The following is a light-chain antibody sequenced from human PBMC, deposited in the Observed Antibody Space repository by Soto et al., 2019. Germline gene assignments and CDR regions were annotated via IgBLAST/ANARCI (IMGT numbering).Light chain of an antibody. CDR1: QSIANR. CDR2: GAS. V-gene: IGKV1-5*01. J-gene: IGKJ2*01. Sequence: DIQLTQSPSILSASGGDRVTITCRASQSIANRLAWYQQKPGKTPKLLIYGASTLESGVPSRFSGRGSGAEFAHYIASLESDDFATCYCQQYNRSYTCGQGTKLETK. CDR3: QQYNRSYT.